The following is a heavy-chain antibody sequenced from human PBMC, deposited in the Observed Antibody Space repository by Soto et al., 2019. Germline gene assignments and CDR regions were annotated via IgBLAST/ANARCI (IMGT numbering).Heavy chain of an antibody. D-gene: IGHD4-17*01. CDR1: GFTFSDSG. CDR3: AIDAAVSRRYYYSYYMDV. J-gene: IGHJ6*03. V-gene: IGHV3-33*01. CDR2: IWFDGSNE. Sequence: GGSLRLSCAASGFTFSDSGMHWVRQAPGKGLEWVAVIWFDGSNEYYAHSVKGRFIISRDNSKNTLYLQMNSLRVEDTAVYYCAIDAAVSRRYYYSYYMDVWGKGTTVTVSS.